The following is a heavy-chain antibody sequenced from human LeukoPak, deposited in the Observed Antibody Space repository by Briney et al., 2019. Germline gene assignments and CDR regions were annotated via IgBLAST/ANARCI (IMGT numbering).Heavy chain of an antibody. Sequence: SETLSLTCTVSGGSISSYCWSWIRQPPGKGLEWIGYIYYSGSTNYNPSLKSRVTISVDTSKNQFSLKLSSVTAADTAVYYCARDGPLGYDILTGPLRPYYYYGMDVWGKGTTVTVSS. CDR1: GGSISSYC. CDR2: IYYSGST. V-gene: IGHV4-59*01. J-gene: IGHJ6*04. D-gene: IGHD3-9*01. CDR3: ARDGPLGYDILTGPLRPYYYYGMDV.